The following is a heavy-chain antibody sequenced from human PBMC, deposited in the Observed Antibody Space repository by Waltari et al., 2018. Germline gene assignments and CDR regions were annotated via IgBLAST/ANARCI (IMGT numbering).Heavy chain of an antibody. Sequence: QVQLVQSGAEVKKPGSSVKVSCKASGGTFSSYAISWVRQAPGHGPEWMGGIIPIFGTANYAQKFQGRVTITADVSTSTAYMELSSLRSEDTAVYYCARHTSGGSYFYRPLGWFDPWGQGTLVTVSS. CDR2: IIPIFGTA. V-gene: IGHV1-69*12. CDR1: GGTFSSYA. CDR3: ARHTSGGSYFYRPLGWFDP. J-gene: IGHJ5*02. D-gene: IGHD1-26*01.